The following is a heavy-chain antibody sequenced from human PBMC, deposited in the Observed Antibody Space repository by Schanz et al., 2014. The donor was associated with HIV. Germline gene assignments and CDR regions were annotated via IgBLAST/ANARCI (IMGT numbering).Heavy chain of an antibody. V-gene: IGHV3-30*19. CDR2: ISYDGSNE. CDR1: GFTFSTYG. CDR3: AKVATWDYYGMDV. J-gene: IGHJ6*02. Sequence: QVQLVESGGRVVQPGRSLRLSCAASGFTFSTYGMHWVRQAPGKGLEWVAVISYDGSNEYYADSVKGRFTISRDNSKNTLYLQMNSLRAEDTAVYYCAKVATWDYYGMDVWGQGTTVTVSS.